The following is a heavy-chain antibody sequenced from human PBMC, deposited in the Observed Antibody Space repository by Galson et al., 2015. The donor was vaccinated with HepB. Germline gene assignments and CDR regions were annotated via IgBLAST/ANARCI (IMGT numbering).Heavy chain of an antibody. D-gene: IGHD4-17*01. CDR1: GFTFSSYG. V-gene: IGHV3-23*01. CDR2: ITASGYNT. Sequence: SLRLSCAASGFTFSSYGMAWVRQAPGKGLEWVSGITASGYNTNHADSVKGRFTISRDNSKNTLYVQMNSLRAEDTAVYYCASQYTVYHFFDYWGQGTLVTVSS. J-gene: IGHJ4*02. CDR3: ASQYTVYHFFDY.